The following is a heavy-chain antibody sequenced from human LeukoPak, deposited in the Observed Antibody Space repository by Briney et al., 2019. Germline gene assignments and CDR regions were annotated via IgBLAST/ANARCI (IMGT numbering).Heavy chain of an antibody. CDR3: ARGLYYYDSSGYAYFDY. D-gene: IGHD3-22*01. J-gene: IGHJ4*02. Sequence: PSETLSLTCTVSGGSISSYYWSWIRQPAGKGLEWIGRIYTSGSTNYNPSLKSRVTMSVDTSKNQFSLKLSSVTAADTAVYYCARGLYYYDSSGYAYFDYWGQGTLVTVSS. CDR2: IYTSGST. CDR1: GGSISSYY. V-gene: IGHV4-4*07.